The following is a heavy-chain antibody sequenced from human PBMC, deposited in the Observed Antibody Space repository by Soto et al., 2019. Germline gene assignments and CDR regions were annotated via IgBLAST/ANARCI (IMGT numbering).Heavy chain of an antibody. Sequence: EVQLLESGGGLVQPGGSLRLSCAASGFSFSTYAMTWVRQAPGKGLEWVSTIGGGGRTTYYADSVKGRFTISRDNSKNAVYLHMNRLRAEDTAVYYCGKAGQVEVWGQGTTVTVTS. V-gene: IGHV3-23*01. CDR1: GFSFSTYA. CDR3: GKAGQVEV. J-gene: IGHJ6*02. CDR2: IGGGGRTT.